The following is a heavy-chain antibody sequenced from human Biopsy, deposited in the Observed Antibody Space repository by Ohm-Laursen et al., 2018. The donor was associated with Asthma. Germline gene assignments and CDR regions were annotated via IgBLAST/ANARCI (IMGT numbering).Heavy chain of an antibody. J-gene: IGHJ4*02. D-gene: IGHD6-13*01. V-gene: IGHV3-30*18. CDR1: GFTFSNYG. CDR2: ISFDGSNK. Sequence: SLRLSCTASGFTFSNYGMHWVRQAPGKGLDWVAVISFDGSNKNYTDSVKGRFTISRDNSKNMVYLQMNNLRPEDTAVYYCAKDRVAGRSYYFDYWGQGSLVSVSS. CDR3: AKDRVAGRSYYFDY.